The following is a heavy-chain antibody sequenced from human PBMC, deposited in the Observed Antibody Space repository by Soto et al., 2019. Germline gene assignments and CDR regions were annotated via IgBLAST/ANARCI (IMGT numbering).Heavy chain of an antibody. D-gene: IGHD4-17*01. CDR2: IYYSGST. Sequence: QVQLQESDPGLVKPSETLSLTCTVSGGSISTYHWSWIRQPPGKGLEWIGYIYYSGSTNYNPSLKSRLTISVDTSKNQFSLKLSSVTAADTAVYYCARGADDYGDFDYWGQGTLVTVSS. J-gene: IGHJ4*02. CDR1: GGSISTYH. V-gene: IGHV4-59*01. CDR3: ARGADDYGDFDY.